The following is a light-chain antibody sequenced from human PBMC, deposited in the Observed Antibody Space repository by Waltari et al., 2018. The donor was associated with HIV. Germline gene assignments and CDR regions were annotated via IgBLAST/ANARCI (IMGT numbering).Light chain of an antibody. CDR3: SSYTSSSTYA. CDR1: TSDVGGYRY. J-gene: IGLJ1*01. Sequence: QSALTQPASVSGSPGQSITIPCTGTTSDVGGYRYVSWYQQHPGKAPKLMIYDVSNRPSGVSNRFSGSKSGNTASLTISGLQAEDGADYYCSSYTSSSTYAFGTGTKVTVL. CDR2: DVS. V-gene: IGLV2-14*03.